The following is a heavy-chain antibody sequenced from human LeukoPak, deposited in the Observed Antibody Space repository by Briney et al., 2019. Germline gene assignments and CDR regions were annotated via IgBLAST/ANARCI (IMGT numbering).Heavy chain of an antibody. V-gene: IGHV3-7*04. CDR2: IKQDGSEK. CDR3: ARGVTHKWGYFDY. D-gene: IGHD7-27*01. Sequence: PWGSLRLSCAASGFTFSSYWMSWVRQAPGKGLEWVANIKQDGSEKYYVDSVKGRFTISRDNAKNSLYLQMNSLRAEDTAVYYCARGVTHKWGYFDYWGQGTLVTVSS. J-gene: IGHJ4*02. CDR1: GFTFSSYW.